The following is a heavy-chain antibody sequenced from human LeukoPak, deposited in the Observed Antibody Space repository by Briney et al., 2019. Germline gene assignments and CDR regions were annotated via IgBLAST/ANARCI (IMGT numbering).Heavy chain of an antibody. CDR1: GFTFSTYA. V-gene: IGHV3-23*01. Sequence: GSLRLSCAASGFTFSTYAMSWVRQAPGKGLEWVSAISGSTGRTYYADSVKGRFTISRDNSKNTLNLQMNSLRAEDTAVYYCARDLGQYYDTSDNWFDPWGQGTLVTVSS. J-gene: IGHJ5*02. D-gene: IGHD3-22*01. CDR2: ISGSTGRT. CDR3: ARDLGQYYDTSDNWFDP.